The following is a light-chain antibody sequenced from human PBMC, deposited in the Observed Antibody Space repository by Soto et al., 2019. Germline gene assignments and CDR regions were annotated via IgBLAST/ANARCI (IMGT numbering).Light chain of an antibody. CDR3: QDRSNWPLFT. V-gene: IGKV3-11*01. J-gene: IGKJ4*01. CDR2: DAF. CDR1: QNAHTS. Sequence: ENVLTQFPVTLSLSPGERATLSCRASQNAHTSLAWYRQKPGQAPRLLIYDAFKRAAGIPARFSGSGSGTDFTLTISRLEPEDSAIYYCQDRSNWPLFTFGGGTKVEIK.